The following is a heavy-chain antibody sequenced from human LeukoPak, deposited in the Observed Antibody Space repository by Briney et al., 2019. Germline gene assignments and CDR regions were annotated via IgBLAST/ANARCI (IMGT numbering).Heavy chain of an antibody. CDR1: GFTFSDYA. V-gene: IGHV3-23*01. Sequence: GGSLRLSCAASGFTFSDYAMAWVRQAPGKGPEWVSTISGDGGTTYYADSVKGRFTISRDDSTDTLYLQMNSLTAADSAPYYCATDRGYSGYGTFDYWGQGTLVSVSS. CDR2: ISGDGGTT. CDR3: ATDRGYSGYGTFDY. J-gene: IGHJ4*02. D-gene: IGHD5-12*01.